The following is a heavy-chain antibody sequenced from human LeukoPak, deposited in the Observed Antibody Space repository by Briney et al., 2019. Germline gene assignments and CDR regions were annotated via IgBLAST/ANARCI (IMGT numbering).Heavy chain of an antibody. Sequence: TGGSLRLSCAASGSTFSDYSMNWVRQAPGKGLEWVSYISFSVNTKYYGDSVKGRFTISRDNAKNSLYLHMDSLRAEDTAVYYCARGAYSSGWAYFDHWGQGTLVTVSS. D-gene: IGHD6-19*01. CDR1: GSTFSDYS. V-gene: IGHV3-48*04. CDR2: ISFSVNTK. J-gene: IGHJ4*02. CDR3: ARGAYSSGWAYFDH.